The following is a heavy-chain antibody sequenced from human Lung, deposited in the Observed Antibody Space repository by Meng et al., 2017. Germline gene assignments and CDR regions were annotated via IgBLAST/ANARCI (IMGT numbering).Heavy chain of an antibody. Sequence: GGSLRLSGEGSGFTFSDHYIDWVRQAPGKGRYWVGRIGNKANGYYTEYAASVRGRFTLSRDDSKNSVYLQMNSLKTEDTAIYFCVRVQLGPPVLKFLDYWGQGTLVTVSS. V-gene: IGHV3-72*01. J-gene: IGHJ4*02. CDR2: IGNKANGYYT. CDR3: VRVQLGPPVLKFLDY. D-gene: IGHD6-13*01. CDR1: GFTFSDHY.